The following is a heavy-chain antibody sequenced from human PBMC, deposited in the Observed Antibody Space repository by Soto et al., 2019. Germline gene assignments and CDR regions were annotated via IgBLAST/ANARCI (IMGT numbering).Heavy chain of an antibody. D-gene: IGHD2-2*01. CDR1: GFSLSTSGVG. J-gene: IGHJ6*02. CDR2: IYWDDDK. CDR3: AHTRAPLVPAAIYYYYYGMDV. V-gene: IGHV2-5*02. Sequence: QITLKESGPTLVKPTQTLTLTCTFSGFSLSTSGVGVGWIRQPPGKALEWLALIYWDDDKRYSPSLKSRLTITKDTSKNQVVLTMTNMDPVDTATYHCAHTRAPLVPAAIYYYYYGMDVWGQGTTVTVSS.